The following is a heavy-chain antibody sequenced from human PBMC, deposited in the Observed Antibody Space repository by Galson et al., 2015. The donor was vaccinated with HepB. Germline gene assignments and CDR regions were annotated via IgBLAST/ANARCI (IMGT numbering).Heavy chain of an antibody. Sequence: SETLSLTCAVSGGSIISSSWWSWIRQSPVKGLEWIGSVFFSGHTKDNPSFRSRLSMSVDTSRNQFSLRLRSATAADTGVYYCARIGYGNGGACFSFLVWGQGAPVAVS. D-gene: IGHD2-8*02. CDR2: VFFSGHT. CDR1: GGSIISSSW. CDR3: ARIGYGNGGACFSFLV. J-gene: IGHJ4*02. V-gene: IGHV4-39*01.